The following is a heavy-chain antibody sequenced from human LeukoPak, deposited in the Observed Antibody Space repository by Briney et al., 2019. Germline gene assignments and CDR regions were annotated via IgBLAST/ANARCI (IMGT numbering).Heavy chain of an antibody. V-gene: IGHV4-34*01. CDR1: GGSFSGYY. CDR2: INHSGST. J-gene: IGHJ4*02. D-gene: IGHD2-21*02. Sequence: SETLPLTCAVYGGSFSGYYWSWIRQPPGKGLEWIGEINHSGSTNYNPSLKSRVTISVDTSKNQFSLKLSSVTAADTAVYYCARVGAGDYIYYFDYWGQGTLVTVSS. CDR3: ARVGAGDYIYYFDY.